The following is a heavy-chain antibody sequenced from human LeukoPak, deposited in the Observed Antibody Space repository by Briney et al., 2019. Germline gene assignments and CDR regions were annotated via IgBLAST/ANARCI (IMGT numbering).Heavy chain of an antibody. CDR2: ISGSGGST. CDR3: AKGAHYDFWSGNYYYYGMDV. J-gene: IGHJ6*02. CDR1: GFTFSSYA. D-gene: IGHD3-3*01. Sequence: GGSLRLSCAASGFTFSSYAMSWVRQAPGKGLEWVSAISGSGGSTYYADSVKGRFTISRDNSKNTLYLQMNSLRAEDTAVYYCAKGAHYDFWSGNYYYYGMDVWGQGTTVTVSS. V-gene: IGHV3-23*01.